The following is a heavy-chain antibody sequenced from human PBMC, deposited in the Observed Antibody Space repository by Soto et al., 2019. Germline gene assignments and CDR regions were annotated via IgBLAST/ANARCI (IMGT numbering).Heavy chain of an antibody. V-gene: IGHV5-10-1*01. CDR1: GYRFTSYW. CDR2: IDPSDSYT. CDR3: ARHSFYSCSCYEDNY. Sequence: PGESLKISCKGSGYRFTSYWISWVRQMPGKGLEWMGRIDPSDSYTNYNPSFQGHVTISADKSISTAYLQWSSLKASDTAMYYCARHSFYSCSCYEDNYWGQGTRFTVPS. J-gene: IGHJ4*02. D-gene: IGHD6-13*01.